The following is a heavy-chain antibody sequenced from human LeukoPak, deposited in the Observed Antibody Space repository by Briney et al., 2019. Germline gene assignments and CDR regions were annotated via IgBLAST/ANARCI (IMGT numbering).Heavy chain of an antibody. D-gene: IGHD3-22*01. CDR1: AFTFSTYW. Sequence: GGSPRLSCAASAFTFSTYWMDWVRQAPGKGLVWVSRINTDGSTPTYADSVKVRFTISRGNTKTTLYLKMKSLRDEGTAVYYGVRGEHRDRSSGYYRVDYWGRGTLVTVSA. V-gene: IGHV3-74*01. J-gene: IGHJ4*02. CDR2: INTDGSTP. CDR3: VRGEHRDRSSGYYRVDY.